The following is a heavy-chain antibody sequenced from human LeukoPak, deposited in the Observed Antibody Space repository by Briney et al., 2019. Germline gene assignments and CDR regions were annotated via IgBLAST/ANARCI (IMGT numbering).Heavy chain of an antibody. CDR2: IYTSGST. Sequence: SETLSLTCTVSGGAISSYYWSWIRQPPGKGLEWIGYIYTSGSTNYNPSLKSRVTISVDTSKNQFSLKLSSVTAADTAVYYCARWTYYYDSSGYWSVGYFDYWGQGTLVTVSS. J-gene: IGHJ4*02. CDR3: ARWTYYYDSSGYWSVGYFDY. D-gene: IGHD3-22*01. V-gene: IGHV4-4*09. CDR1: GGAISSYY.